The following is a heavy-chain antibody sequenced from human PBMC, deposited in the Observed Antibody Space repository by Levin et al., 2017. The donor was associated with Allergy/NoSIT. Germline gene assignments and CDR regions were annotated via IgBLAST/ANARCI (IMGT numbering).Heavy chain of an antibody. J-gene: IGHJ4*02. V-gene: IGHV3-49*03. CDR3: TRAGDSSGWYFERNRRYFDY. D-gene: IGHD6-19*01. CDR1: GFTFGDYA. Sequence: GESLKISCTASGFTFGDYAMSWFRQAPGKGLEWVGFIRSKAYGGTTEYAASVKGRFTISRDDSKSIAYLQMNSLKTEDTAVYYCTRAGDSSGWYFERNRRYFDYWGQGTLVTVSS. CDR2: IRSKAYGGTT.